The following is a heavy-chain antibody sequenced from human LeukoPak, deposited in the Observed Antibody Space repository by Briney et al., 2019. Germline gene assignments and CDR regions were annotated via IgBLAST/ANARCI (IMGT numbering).Heavy chain of an antibody. CDR1: GFTFSSYS. V-gene: IGHV3-21*01. CDR2: ISSSSSYI. Sequence: GGSLRLSCAASGFTFSSYSMNWVRQAPGKGLEWVSSISSSSSYIYYADSVKGRFTISRDNAKNSLYLQMNSLRAEDTAVYYCAREEVSRTNVDYWGQGTLVTVSS. D-gene: IGHD2-8*01. CDR3: AREEVSRTNVDY. J-gene: IGHJ4*02.